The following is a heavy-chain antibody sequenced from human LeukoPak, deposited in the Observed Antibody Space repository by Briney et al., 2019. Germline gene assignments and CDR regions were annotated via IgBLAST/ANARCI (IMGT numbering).Heavy chain of an antibody. J-gene: IGHJ3*02. CDR1: GGSFSGYY. CDR2: INHSGST. Sequence: PSGTLSLTCAVYGGSFSGYYWSWIRQPPGKGLEWIGEINHSGSTNYNPSLKSRVTISVDTSKNQFSLKLSSVTAADTAVYYCAIPIAVAGIGAFDIWGQGTMVTVSS. V-gene: IGHV4-34*01. D-gene: IGHD6-19*01. CDR3: AIPIAVAGIGAFDI.